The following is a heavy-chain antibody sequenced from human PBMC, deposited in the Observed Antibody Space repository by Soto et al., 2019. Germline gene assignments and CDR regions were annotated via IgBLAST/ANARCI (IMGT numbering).Heavy chain of an antibody. V-gene: IGHV1-18*01. J-gene: IGHJ6*02. CDR3: ARTEYYYGSGSYYEDV. CDR2: ISAYNGNT. Sequence: QVQLVQSGAEVKKPGASVKVSGKASGYTFTSYGISWVRQAPGQGLEWMGWISAYNGNTNYAQKLQGRVTMTTDTSTSTAYMELRSLRADDTAMYYCARTEYYYGSGSYYEDVWGQGTTVTVSS. D-gene: IGHD3-10*01. CDR1: GYTFTSYG.